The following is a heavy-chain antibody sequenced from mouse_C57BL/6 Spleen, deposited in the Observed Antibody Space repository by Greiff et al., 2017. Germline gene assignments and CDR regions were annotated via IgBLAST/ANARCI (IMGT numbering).Heavy chain of an antibody. V-gene: IGHV1-81*01. J-gene: IGHJ4*01. CDR1: GYTFTSYG. D-gene: IGHD1-1*01. CDR2: IYPRSGNT. CDR3: ARDYGSSSGAMDY. Sequence: VQLQESGAELARPGASVKLSCKASGYTFTSYGISWVKQRTGQGLEWIGEIYPRSGNTYYNAKFKGKATLTADKASSTADMELRSLTSEDSAVYFCARDYGSSSGAMDYWGQGTSVTVSS.